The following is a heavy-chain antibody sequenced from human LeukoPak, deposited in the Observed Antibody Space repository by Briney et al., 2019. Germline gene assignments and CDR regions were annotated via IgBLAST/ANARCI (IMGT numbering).Heavy chain of an antibody. CDR2: IHTDGSRT. Sequence: GGSLRLSCVAHGFTFTDSWMHWVRQAPGKGLVWVSQIHTDGSRTNYADSVRGRFSISIDSAKNTLYLQMSSLRVEDTAVYYCAREVDAFGIWGQGTMVTVSS. V-gene: IGHV3-74*01. J-gene: IGHJ3*02. CDR3: AREVDAFGI. CDR1: GFTFTDSW.